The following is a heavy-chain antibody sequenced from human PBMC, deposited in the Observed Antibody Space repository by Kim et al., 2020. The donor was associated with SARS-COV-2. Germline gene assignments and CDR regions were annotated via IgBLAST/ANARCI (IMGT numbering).Heavy chain of an antibody. D-gene: IGHD2-2*01. J-gene: IGHJ6*03. CDR1: GYTFTSYG. CDR3: ARVVVVPAALSYYYYYYMDV. V-gene: IGHV1-18*01. CDR2: ISAYNGNT. Sequence: ASVKVSCKASGYTFTSYGISWVRHAPGQGLEWMGWISAYNGNTNYAQKLQGRVTMTTDTSTSTAYMELSSLRSDDTAVYYCARVVVVPAALSYYYYYYMDVWGQGTTVTVSS.